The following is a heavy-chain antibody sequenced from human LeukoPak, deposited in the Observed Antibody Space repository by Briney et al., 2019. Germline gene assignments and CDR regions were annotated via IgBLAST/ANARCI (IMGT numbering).Heavy chain of an antibody. V-gene: IGHV3-9*01. D-gene: IGHD3-3*01. CDR1: GFTFDDYA. Sequence: PGRSLRLSCAASGFTFDDYAMHWVRQAPGKGLEWVSGISWNSGSIGYADSVKGRFTISRDNAKNSLYLQMNSLRAEDTALYYCAKDIQDFWSSFDYWGQGTLVTVSS. CDR3: AKDIQDFWSSFDY. J-gene: IGHJ4*02. CDR2: ISWNSGSI.